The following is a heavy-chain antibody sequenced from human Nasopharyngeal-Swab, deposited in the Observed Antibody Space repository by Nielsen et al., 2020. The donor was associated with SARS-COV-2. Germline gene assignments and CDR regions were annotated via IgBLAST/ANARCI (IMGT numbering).Heavy chain of an antibody. J-gene: IGHJ4*02. CDR3: VTGIDGWNY. CDR1: GFTFRNND. V-gene: IGHV3-13*01. Sequence: GGSLRLSCAASGFTFRNNDMHWVRQGTGKGLGWVSGIGRGGDIYYADSVKGRFTTSRDNDKSSLHLQMNNLRAGDTAVYYCVTGIDGWNYWGRGTLVTVSS. D-gene: IGHD5-24*01. CDR2: IGRGGDI.